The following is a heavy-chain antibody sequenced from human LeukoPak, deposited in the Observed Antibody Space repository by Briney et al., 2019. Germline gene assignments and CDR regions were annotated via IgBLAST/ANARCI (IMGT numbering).Heavy chain of an antibody. CDR2: INWNGGST. V-gene: IGHV3-20*01. D-gene: IGHD6-19*01. CDR1: GFTFTNYA. J-gene: IGHJ4*02. Sequence: GGSLRPSCAASGFTFTNYAMTWVRQAPGKGLEWVSGINWNGGSTGYADSVKGRFTISRDNAKNSLYLQMNSLRAEDTALYHCARDGRIAVAGSFDYWGQGTLVTVSS. CDR3: ARDGRIAVAGSFDY.